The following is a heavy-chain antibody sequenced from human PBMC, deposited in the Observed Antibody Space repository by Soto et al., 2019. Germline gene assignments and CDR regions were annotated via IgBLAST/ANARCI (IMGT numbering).Heavy chain of an antibody. J-gene: IGHJ4*02. Sequence: GGSLRHSCAASGFTFSSYSMNWVRQAPGKGLEWVSYISSSSSTIYYADSVKGRFTISRDNAKNSLYLQMNSLRAEDTAVYYCASQSSEWLLFASWGQGTLVTVSS. CDR1: GFTFSSYS. D-gene: IGHD5-12*01. CDR2: ISSSSSTI. CDR3: ASQSSEWLLFAS. V-gene: IGHV3-48*01.